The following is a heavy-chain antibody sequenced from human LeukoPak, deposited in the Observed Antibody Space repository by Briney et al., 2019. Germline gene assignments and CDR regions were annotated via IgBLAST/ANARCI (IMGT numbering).Heavy chain of an antibody. Sequence: TLSLTCTVSGGSISSGGYSWSWIRQPPGKGLEWIGYIYQSETTYYNPSLKSRVTISVDRSKNQFSLRLTSVTAADTAVYYCARAGAGYSRGWLEWPFDDWGQGTLVTVSS. CDR1: GGSISSGGYS. CDR3: ARAGAGYSRGWLEWPFDD. J-gene: IGHJ4*02. D-gene: IGHD6-19*01. V-gene: IGHV4-30-2*01. CDR2: IYQSETT.